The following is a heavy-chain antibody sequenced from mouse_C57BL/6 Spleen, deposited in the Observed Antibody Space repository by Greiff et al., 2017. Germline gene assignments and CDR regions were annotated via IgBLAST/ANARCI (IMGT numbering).Heavy chain of an antibody. CDR1: GFTFSSYA. CDR3: ARVLLTGNAMDY. V-gene: IGHV5-4*01. D-gene: IGHD4-1*01. Sequence: EVHLVESGGGLVKPGGSLKLSCAASGFTFSSYAMSWVRQTPEKRLEWVATISDGGSYTYYPDNVKGRFTISRDNAKNNLYLQMSHLKSEDTAMYYCARVLLTGNAMDYWGQGTSVTVSS. CDR2: ISDGGSYT. J-gene: IGHJ4*01.